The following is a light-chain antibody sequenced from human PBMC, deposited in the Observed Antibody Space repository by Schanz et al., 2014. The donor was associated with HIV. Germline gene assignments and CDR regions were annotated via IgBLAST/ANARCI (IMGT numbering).Light chain of an antibody. CDR1: SSDVGGYNY. CDR2: EVS. Sequence: QSALTQPPSASGSPGQSVTISCTGTSSDVGGYNYVSWYQQHPGKAPKLMIYEVSKRPSGVPDRFSGSKSGNTASLTISGLQAEDEAVYYCCSYAGSYTWVFGGGTKVTVL. CDR3: CSYAGSYTWV. J-gene: IGLJ3*02. V-gene: IGLV2-8*01.